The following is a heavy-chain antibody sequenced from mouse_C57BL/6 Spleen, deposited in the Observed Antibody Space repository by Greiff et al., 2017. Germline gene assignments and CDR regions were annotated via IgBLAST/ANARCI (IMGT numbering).Heavy chain of an antibody. Sequence: VQLQQPGAELVKPGASVKMSCKASGYTFTSYWITWVKQRPGQGLEWIGDIYPGSGSTNYNEKFKSKATLTVDTSSSTAYMQLSSLTSEDSAVYCCARLGDSSGSFAYWGQGTLVTVSA. J-gene: IGHJ3*01. CDR1: GYTFTSYW. V-gene: IGHV1-55*01. CDR2: IYPGSGST. CDR3: ARLGDSSGSFAY. D-gene: IGHD3-2*02.